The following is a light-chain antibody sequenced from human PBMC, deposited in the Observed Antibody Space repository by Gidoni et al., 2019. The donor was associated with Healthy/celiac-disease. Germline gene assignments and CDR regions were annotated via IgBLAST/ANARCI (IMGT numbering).Light chain of an antibody. CDR2: DAS. J-gene: IGKJ1*01. CDR3: QQYNSYSSWT. V-gene: IGKV1-5*01. CDR1: QSISSW. Sequence: QMTQSPSTLSASVGDRVTITCRASQSISSWLAWYQQKPGKAPKLLIYDASSLESGVPSRCSGSRSGTEFTLTISSLQPDDFATYYCQQYNSYSSWTFGQGTKVEIK.